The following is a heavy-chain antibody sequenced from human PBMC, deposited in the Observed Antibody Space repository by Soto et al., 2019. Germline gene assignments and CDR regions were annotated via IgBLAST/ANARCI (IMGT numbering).Heavy chain of an antibody. D-gene: IGHD5-12*01. CDR3: ATSYDSGFDP. J-gene: IGHJ5*02. Sequence: QVQLVQSGTEVKKPGASVKVSCKASGYTFTSYGIGWVRQAPGQGLEWMGWISVNSGNTNYAQKFQGRVTMTTDTSTSTAYMELRSLRSDDTAVYYCATSYDSGFDPWCQGSLVTVSS. V-gene: IGHV1-18*04. CDR1: GYTFTSYG. CDR2: ISVNSGNT.